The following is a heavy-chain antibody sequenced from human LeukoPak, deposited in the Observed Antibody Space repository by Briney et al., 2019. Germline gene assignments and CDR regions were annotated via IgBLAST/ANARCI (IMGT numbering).Heavy chain of an antibody. CDR1: GFTFSGYA. D-gene: IGHD1-26*01. Sequence: GGSLRLSCAASGFTFSGYAMSWVRQAPGKWLEWVSAISGSGGSTYYADSVKGRFTISRDNSKNTLYLQMNSLRAEDTAVYYCAKGMKYSGSYPKDYWGQGTLVTVSS. CDR3: AKGMKYSGSYPKDY. CDR2: ISGSGGST. J-gene: IGHJ4*02. V-gene: IGHV3-23*01.